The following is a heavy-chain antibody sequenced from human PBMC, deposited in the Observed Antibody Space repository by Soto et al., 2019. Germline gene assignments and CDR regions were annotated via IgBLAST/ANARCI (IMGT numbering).Heavy chain of an antibody. J-gene: IGHJ4*02. CDR1: GFTFSTYN. CDR3: ARSAIASSGCDY. CDR2: ISSSSSYI. D-gene: IGHD6-19*01. V-gene: IGHV3-48*02. Sequence: PGGSLRLSCAASGFTFSTYNMNWVRQAPGKGLEWVSSISSSSSYINYADSVKGRFTTSRDNAKNSLYLQMNSLRDEDTAVYYCARSAIASSGCDYWGQGTLVTVSS.